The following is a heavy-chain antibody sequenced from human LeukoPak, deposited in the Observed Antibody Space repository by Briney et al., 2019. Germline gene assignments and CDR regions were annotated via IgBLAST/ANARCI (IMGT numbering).Heavy chain of an antibody. J-gene: IGHJ5*02. V-gene: IGHV4-30-4*01. CDR1: GGSISSGDYY. Sequence: SETLSLTCTVSGGSISSGDYYWSWIRQPPGKGLEWIGYIYYSGSTYYNPSLKSRVTISVDTSKNQFSLRLSSVTAADTAVYYCARLQYCSGTSCYWFDPWGQGTLVTVSS. CDR3: ARLQYCSGTSCYWFDP. CDR2: IYYSGST. D-gene: IGHD2-2*01.